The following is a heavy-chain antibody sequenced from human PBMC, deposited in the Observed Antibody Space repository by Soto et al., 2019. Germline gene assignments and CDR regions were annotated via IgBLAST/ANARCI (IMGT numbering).Heavy chain of an antibody. CDR2: ISYAGSNT. D-gene: IGHD3-22*01. J-gene: IGHJ4*02. CDR1: GFTFNNYA. CDR3: ARGESGYYYGRPNFDY. V-gene: IGHV3-30-3*01. Sequence: QVQLVESGGGVVQPGRSLRLSCAASGFTFNNYAMHWVRQAPGKGLEWVAVISYAGSNTYYADSVKGRFTISRDNSKNTLSLQMNSLRTEDTAVYYCARGESGYYYGRPNFDYCGQGILVTVSS.